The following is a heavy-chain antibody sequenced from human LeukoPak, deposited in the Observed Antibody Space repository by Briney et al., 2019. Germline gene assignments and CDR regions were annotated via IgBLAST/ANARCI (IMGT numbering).Heavy chain of an antibody. CDR1: GYSFSTHW. D-gene: IGHD1-26*01. CDR2: INPSGGFT. CDR3: ARDQSGEWELLSGWWFDP. Sequence: ASVKVSCKASGYSFSTHWMHWVRQAAGQGLEWMGIINPSGGFTSYAQQLQGRVTVTRDMSTSTVYMELSNLRSEDTAVYYCARDQSGEWELLSGWWFDPWGQGTPVTVSS. V-gene: IGHV1-46*01. J-gene: IGHJ5*02.